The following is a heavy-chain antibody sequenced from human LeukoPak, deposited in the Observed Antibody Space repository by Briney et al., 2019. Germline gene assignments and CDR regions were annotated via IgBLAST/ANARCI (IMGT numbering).Heavy chain of an antibody. CDR1: GGTFSSYA. J-gene: IGHJ4*02. V-gene: IGHV1-69*05. D-gene: IGHD2-15*01. CDR3: ATADGYCSGGSCYSGY. Sequence: SVKVSCKASGGTFSSYAISWVRQAPGQGLEWMGRIIPIFGTANYAQKFQGRVTITTDESTSTAYMELSSLRSEDTAVYYCATADGYCSGGSCYSGYWGQGTLVTVSS. CDR2: IIPIFGTA.